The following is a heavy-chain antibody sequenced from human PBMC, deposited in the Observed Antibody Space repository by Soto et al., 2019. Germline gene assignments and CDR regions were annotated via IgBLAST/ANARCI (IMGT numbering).Heavy chain of an antibody. Sequence: GGSLRLSCAASGFTFSDYSMNWVRQAPGKGLEWVSYISRSGSDIYYADSVKGRFTISRDNAKNSLFLQRNSLRAEDTAVYYCATVGYCSSTSCQTRYYYYGMDVWGGGTTVTVSS. CDR1: GFTFSDYS. D-gene: IGHD2-2*03. CDR2: ISRSGSDI. J-gene: IGHJ6*04. V-gene: IGHV3-11*01. CDR3: ATVGYCSSTSCQTRYYYYGMDV.